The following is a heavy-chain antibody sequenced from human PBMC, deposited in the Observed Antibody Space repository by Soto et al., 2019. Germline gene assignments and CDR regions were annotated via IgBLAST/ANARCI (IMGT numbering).Heavy chain of an antibody. D-gene: IGHD1-26*01. J-gene: IGHJ4*02. V-gene: IGHV1-18*01. Sequence: GASVKVSCKDSCYTFTNYDISLLRQAPGQGLEWMGWISAYNGNTNYAQKLQGRVTMTTDISTSTAYMELRSLRAEDTAVYYCAKGFGNYWAFEYWGQGTLVTVSS. CDR3: AKGFGNYWAFEY. CDR2: ISAYNGNT. CDR1: CYTFTNYD.